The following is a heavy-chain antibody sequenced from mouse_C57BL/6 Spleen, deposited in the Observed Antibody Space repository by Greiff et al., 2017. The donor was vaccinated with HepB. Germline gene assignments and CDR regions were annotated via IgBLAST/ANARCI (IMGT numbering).Heavy chain of an antibody. CDR1: GYTFTSYG. J-gene: IGHJ1*03. V-gene: IGHV1-81*01. Sequence: VQLQQSGAELARPGASVKLSCKASGYTFTSYGISWVKQRTGQGLEWIGEIYPRSGNTYYNEKFKGKATLTADKSSSTAYMELRSLTSEDSAVYFCARRKALLTYCDIDVWGTGTTVTVSS. CDR2: IYPRSGNT. D-gene: IGHD4-1*01. CDR3: ARRKALLTYCDIDV.